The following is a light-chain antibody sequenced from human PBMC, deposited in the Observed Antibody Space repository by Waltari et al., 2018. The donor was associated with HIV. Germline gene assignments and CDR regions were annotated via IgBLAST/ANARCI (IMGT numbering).Light chain of an antibody. CDR2: RNN. J-gene: IGLJ3*02. CDR1: SSNIGSNY. Sequence: QSVLTQPPSASGTPGQRVTISCSGTSSNIGSNYVYWYHQLPGTTPKLLIYRNNPRPSGGPDRFSGSKSGTSASLAISGLRSEDEADYYCAAWDESLSGLVFGGGTKLTVL. V-gene: IGLV1-47*01. CDR3: AAWDESLSGLV.